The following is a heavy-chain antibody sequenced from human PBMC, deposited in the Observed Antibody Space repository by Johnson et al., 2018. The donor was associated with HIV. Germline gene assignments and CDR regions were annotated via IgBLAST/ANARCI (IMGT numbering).Heavy chain of an antibody. V-gene: IGHV3-30-3*01. CDR2: ISYYGSNK. Sequence: QVQLVESGVGVVQPGRSLRLSCAASGFTFSSYAMHWVRQAPGKGLEWVAVISYYGSNKYYADSVKGRFTISRDNSKNTLYLQMNSLRAEDTAGYYCARDKMRGYPRRDAFDIWGQGTMVTVSS. J-gene: IGHJ3*02. CDR3: ARDKMRGYPRRDAFDI. CDR1: GFTFSSYA. D-gene: IGHD3-22*01.